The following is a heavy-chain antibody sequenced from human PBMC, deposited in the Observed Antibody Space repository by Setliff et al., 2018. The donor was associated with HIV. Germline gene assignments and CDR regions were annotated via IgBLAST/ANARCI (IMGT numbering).Heavy chain of an antibody. CDR2: IFNTGST. J-gene: IGHJ4*02. Sequence: TSETLSLTCTVTGDSISSDYHYWSWIRQTPGKGLEWIGYIFNTGSTYYKSSLASRLTMSIDTSRNQFSLKLRSVTAADPAVFYCARMSVSGAVYFDSWGQGTLVTVSS. CDR3: ARMSVSGAVYFDS. CDR1: GDSISSDYHY. V-gene: IGHV4-30-4*08. D-gene: IGHD2-8*01.